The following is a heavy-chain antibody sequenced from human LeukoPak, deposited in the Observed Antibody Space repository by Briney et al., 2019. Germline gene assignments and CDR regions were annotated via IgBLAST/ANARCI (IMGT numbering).Heavy chain of an antibody. J-gene: IGHJ4*02. V-gene: IGHV3-20*04. D-gene: IGHD3-22*01. CDR3: AREKYDSSGYYTDNYYFDY. CDR2: INWNGGSI. Sequence: GGSLRLSCAASGFTFDDYGMTWVRQAPGKGLEWVSDINWNGGSIGYADSVKGRFTVSRDNAKNSLYLQMNSLRAEDTAFYYCAREKYDSSGYYTDNYYFDYWDQGTLVTVSS. CDR1: GFTFDDYG.